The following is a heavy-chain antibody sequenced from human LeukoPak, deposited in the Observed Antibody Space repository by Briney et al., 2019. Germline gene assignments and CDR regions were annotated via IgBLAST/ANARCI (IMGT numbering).Heavy chain of an antibody. D-gene: IGHD1-26*01. V-gene: IGHV4-59*01. Sequence: SETLSLTCTVSGGSISTYYWSWIRQPPGKGLEYIGYINYRGTTDSNPSLKSRVTISVDTSKNQFSLMLSSVTAADTAVYFCARDRVVGASTRAFDIWGQGTMVTVSS. CDR2: INYRGTT. CDR1: GGSISTYY. J-gene: IGHJ3*02. CDR3: ARDRVVGASTRAFDI.